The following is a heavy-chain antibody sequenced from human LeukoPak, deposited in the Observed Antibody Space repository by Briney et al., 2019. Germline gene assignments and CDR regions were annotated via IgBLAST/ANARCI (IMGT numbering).Heavy chain of an antibody. CDR1: GFTFSSYW. V-gene: IGHV3-7*03. CDR3: ARGRLYYDILTGYGTFDY. J-gene: IGHJ4*02. D-gene: IGHD3-9*01. Sequence: GGSLRLSCAASGFTFSSYWISWVRQAPGKGLEWVANIKQDGSERYYVDSVKGRFTISRDNAKNSLYLQMNSLRAEDTAVYYCARGRLYYDILTGYGTFDYWGQGTLVTVSS. CDR2: IKQDGSER.